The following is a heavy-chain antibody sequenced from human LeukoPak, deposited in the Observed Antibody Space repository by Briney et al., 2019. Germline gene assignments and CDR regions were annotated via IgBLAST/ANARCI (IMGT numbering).Heavy chain of an antibody. CDR1: GFTFSDHY. V-gene: IGHV3-72*01. D-gene: IGHD1-26*01. CDR3: ARDGGSYRRGYFDY. Sequence: GGSLRLSCAASGFTFSDHYMDWVRQALGKGLEWVGRTRNKANSYTTEYAASVKGRFTISRDDSKNSLYLQMNSLKTEDTAVYYCARDGGSYRRGYFDYWGQGTLVTVSS. J-gene: IGHJ4*02. CDR2: TRNKANSYTT.